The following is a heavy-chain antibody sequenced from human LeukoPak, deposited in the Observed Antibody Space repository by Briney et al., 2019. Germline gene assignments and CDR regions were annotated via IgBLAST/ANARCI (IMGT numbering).Heavy chain of an antibody. CDR1: GYTFTNYG. CDR2: ISGYNGNA. D-gene: IGHD2-2*01. J-gene: IGHJ3*02. Sequence: ASVKVSCKASGYTFTNYGLSWVRQAPGQGLEWMGWISGYNGNATYTQKLQGRVIMTTDTSTTTAYMDLRSLRSDDTAVYYCARDAGYCSSETCYDDAFDIWGQGTIVTVSS. CDR3: ARDAGYCSSETCYDDAFDI. V-gene: IGHV1-18*01.